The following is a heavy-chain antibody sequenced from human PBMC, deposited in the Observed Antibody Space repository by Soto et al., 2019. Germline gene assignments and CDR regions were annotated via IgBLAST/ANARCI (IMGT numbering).Heavy chain of an antibody. CDR1: GFTFDDVA. Sequence: ESGGGLVQPGRSLRLSCAASGFTFDDVAMHWVRQPPGKGLEWVSGISWNSASIVYADSVKGRFTISRDNAKNSLYLQLDSLGVEDTAFYYCAKGPGLVASSGSPDSWGQGTLVSVSS. J-gene: IGHJ4*02. D-gene: IGHD2-8*02. CDR3: AKGPGLVASSGSPDS. V-gene: IGHV3-9*01. CDR2: ISWNSASI.